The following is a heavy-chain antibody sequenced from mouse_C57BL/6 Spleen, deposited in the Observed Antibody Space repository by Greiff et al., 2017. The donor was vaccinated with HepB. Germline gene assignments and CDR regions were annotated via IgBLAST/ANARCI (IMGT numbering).Heavy chain of an antibody. J-gene: IGHJ2*01. CDR1: GFTFSSYA. CDR2: ISDGGSYT. Sequence: DVMLVESGGGLVKPGGSLKLSCAASGFTFSSYAMSWVRQTPEKRLEWVATISDGGSYTYYPDNVKGRFTISRDNAKNNLYLQMSHLKSEDTAMYYCARGSRIDYWGQGTTLTVSS. V-gene: IGHV5-4*03. D-gene: IGHD1-1*01. CDR3: ARGSRIDY.